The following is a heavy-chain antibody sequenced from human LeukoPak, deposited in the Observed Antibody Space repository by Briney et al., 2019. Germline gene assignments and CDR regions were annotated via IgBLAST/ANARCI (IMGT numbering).Heavy chain of an antibody. V-gene: IGHV3-74*01. D-gene: IGHD2-15*01. Sequence: PGGSLRLSCAASGFTFSSYSMHWVRQAPGKGLVWVSRINSDGSSTSYADSVKGRFTISRDNAKNTLYLQMNSLRAEDTAVYYCARVVGGSWIDYWGQGTLVTVSS. CDR3: ARVVGGSWIDY. J-gene: IGHJ4*02. CDR2: INSDGSST. CDR1: GFTFSSYS.